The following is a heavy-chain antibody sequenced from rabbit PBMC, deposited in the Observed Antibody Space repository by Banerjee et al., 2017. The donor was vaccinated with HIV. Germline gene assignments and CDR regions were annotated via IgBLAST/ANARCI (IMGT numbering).Heavy chain of an antibody. V-gene: IGHV1S45*01. D-gene: IGHD4-2*01. CDR2: IYTTFATT. CDR3: ARDLGGSIHL. J-gene: IGHJ6*01. CDR1: GFDLSSYYF. Sequence: QEQLEESGGGLVQPEGSLTLTCKASGFDLSSYYFICWVRQAPGKGLELTACIYTTFATTWYASWAKGRFTISKTSSTTVTLQMTSLTAADTATYLCARDLGGSIHLWGPGTLVTVS.